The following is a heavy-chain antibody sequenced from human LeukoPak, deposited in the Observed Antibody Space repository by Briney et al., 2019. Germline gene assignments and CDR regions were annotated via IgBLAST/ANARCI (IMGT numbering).Heavy chain of an antibody. CDR2: IIPIFGTA. CDR3: ARTDPSRDYYYYYYMDV. V-gene: IGHV1-69*13. Sequence: ASVKVSRKASGGTFSSYAISWVRQAPGQGLEWMGGIIPIFGTANYAQKFQGRVTITADESTSTAYMELSSLRSEDTAVYYCARTDPSRDYYYYYYMDVWGKGTTVTVSS. CDR1: GGTFSSYA. J-gene: IGHJ6*03.